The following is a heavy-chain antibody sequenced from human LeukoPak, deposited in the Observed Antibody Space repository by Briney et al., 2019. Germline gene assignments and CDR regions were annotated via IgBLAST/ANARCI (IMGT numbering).Heavy chain of an antibody. Sequence: GGSLRLSCAASGFTVSSNYMSWVRQAPGKGLEWVSVIYSGGSTYYADSVKGRFTISRDNSKNTLYLQMNSLRAEDTAVYYCARTDILTGCFNPYYYYYGMDVWGQGTTVTVSS. V-gene: IGHV3-53*01. J-gene: IGHJ6*02. CDR2: IYSGGST. CDR1: GFTVSSNY. CDR3: ARTDILTGCFNPYYYYYGMDV. D-gene: IGHD3-9*01.